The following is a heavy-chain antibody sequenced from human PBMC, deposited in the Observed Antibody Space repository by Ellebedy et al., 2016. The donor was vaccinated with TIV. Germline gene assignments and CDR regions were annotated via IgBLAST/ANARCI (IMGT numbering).Heavy chain of an antibody. CDR3: ARDGYHYSMDV. V-gene: IGHV3-7*01. J-gene: IGHJ6*02. CDR1: GFTFSRYY. Sequence: GGSLRLXCAASGFTFSRYYMSWVRQAPGKGLEWVANIDRDGSEKNYVDSVRGRFTISRDNAKTSLYLQMNSLRGDDTAVYYCARDGYHYSMDVWGQGTTVTVSS. D-gene: IGHD2-2*01. CDR2: IDRDGSEK.